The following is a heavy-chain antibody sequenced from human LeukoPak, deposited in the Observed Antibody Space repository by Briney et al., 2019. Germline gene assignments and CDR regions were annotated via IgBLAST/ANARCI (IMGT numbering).Heavy chain of an antibody. CDR2: ISGSGGRT. V-gene: IGHV3-23*01. D-gene: IGHD1-26*01. CDR3: AKGWELLFYEINYFDY. CDR1: GFTFSRYA. Sequence: PGGSLRLSRAVSGFTFSRYAMSWVREAPGKGLEWVSAISGSGGRTYYADSVKGRFTISRDNSKNTLYLQMNSLRAEDTAVYYCAKGWELLFYEINYFDYWGQGTLVTVSS. J-gene: IGHJ4*02.